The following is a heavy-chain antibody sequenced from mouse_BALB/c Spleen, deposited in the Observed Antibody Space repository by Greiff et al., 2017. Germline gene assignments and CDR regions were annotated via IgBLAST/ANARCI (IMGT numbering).Heavy chain of an antibody. D-gene: IGHD1-1*02. Sequence: EVQLQQSGPELVKPGASVKISCKASGYSFTGYYMHWVKQSHVKSLEWIGRINPYNGATSYNQNFKDKASLTVDKSSSTAYMELHSLTSEDSAVYCCAREEVGGFAYWGQGTLVTVSA. V-gene: IGHV1-31*01. J-gene: IGHJ3*01. CDR3: AREEVGGFAY. CDR2: INPYNGAT. CDR1: GYSFTGYY.